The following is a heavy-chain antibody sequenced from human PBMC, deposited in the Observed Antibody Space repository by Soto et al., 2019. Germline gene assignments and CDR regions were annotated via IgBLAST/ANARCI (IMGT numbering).Heavy chain of an antibody. CDR1: GYTFITIG. D-gene: IGHD3-10*01. CDR2: ISPHKGNT. J-gene: IGHJ4*02. V-gene: IGHV1-18*01. Sequence: QVQLVQSGAEVKKPGASVKVSCKASGYTFITIGISWVRQAPGQGLEWMGWISPHKGNTNYAQKFQGRVTMTTDTSTSTAYMELRGLRSDDTAVYYCVRDLYASGSYYTDYWGQGTLVTVSS. CDR3: VRDLYASGSYYTDY.